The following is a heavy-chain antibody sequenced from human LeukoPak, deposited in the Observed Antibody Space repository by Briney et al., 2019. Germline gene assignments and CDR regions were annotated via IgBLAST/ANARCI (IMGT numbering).Heavy chain of an antibody. CDR1: GFTFSSYS. V-gene: IGHV3-21*01. J-gene: IGHJ3*02. Sequence: GGSLRLSCAASGFTFSSYSMNWVRQAPGKGLEWVSSISSSSSYIYYADSVKGRFTISRDNAKNSLYLQMSSLRAEDTAVYYCARIAAAGTGAFDIWGQGTMVTVSS. D-gene: IGHD6-13*01. CDR2: ISSSSSYI. CDR3: ARIAAAGTGAFDI.